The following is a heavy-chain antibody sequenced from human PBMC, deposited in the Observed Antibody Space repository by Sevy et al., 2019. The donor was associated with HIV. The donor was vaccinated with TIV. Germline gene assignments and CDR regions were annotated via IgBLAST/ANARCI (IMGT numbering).Heavy chain of an antibody. Sequence: GGSLRLSCAASGFTFSSYGMHWVRQAPGKGLEWVAVIWYDGSNKYYADSVKGRFTISRDNSKNTLYLQMNSLRAEDTAVYYCARAVAIGNIAAAPFGMDVWGQGTTVTVSS. CDR1: GFTFSSYG. CDR2: IWYDGSNK. V-gene: IGHV3-33*01. CDR3: ARAVAIGNIAAAPFGMDV. J-gene: IGHJ6*02. D-gene: IGHD6-13*01.